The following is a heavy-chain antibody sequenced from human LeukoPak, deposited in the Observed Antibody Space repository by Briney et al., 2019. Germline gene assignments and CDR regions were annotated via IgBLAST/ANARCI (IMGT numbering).Heavy chain of an antibody. Sequence: GGSLRLSCAASEFTFSSYTMNWVRQAPGKGLEWVSSISSNNNYIYYADSVKGRFTISRDNAKNSLYLQMNSLRAEDTAVYYCARGSRGNFDYWGQGTLVTVSS. CDR3: ARGSRGNFDY. D-gene: IGHD4-23*01. CDR1: EFTFSSYT. J-gene: IGHJ4*02. V-gene: IGHV3-21*01. CDR2: ISSNNNYI.